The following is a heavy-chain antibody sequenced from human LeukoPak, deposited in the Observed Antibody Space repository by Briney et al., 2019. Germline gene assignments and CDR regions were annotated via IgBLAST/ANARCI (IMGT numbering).Heavy chain of an antibody. V-gene: IGHV3-30*18. CDR1: GFTFTSFG. J-gene: IGHJ5*02. D-gene: IGHD1-26*01. CDR3: AKDALWSGSPGGFDP. CDR2: ISYDGSKT. Sequence: GGSLRLSCAASGFTFTSFGMHWVRQAPGKGLEWVAVISYDGSKTFNGDSVKGRFTISRDNSKNTLFLQMNSLRVEDTAVYHCAKDALWSGSPGGFDPWGQGTLVTVSS.